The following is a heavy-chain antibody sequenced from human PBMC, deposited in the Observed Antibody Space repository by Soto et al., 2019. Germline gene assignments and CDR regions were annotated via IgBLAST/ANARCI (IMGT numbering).Heavy chain of an antibody. V-gene: IGHV3-15*01. Sequence: GGSLRLPCAASGFTFSNAWMSWVRQAPGKGLEWVGRIKSKTDGGTTDYAAPVKGRFTISRDDSKNTLYLQMNSLKTEDTAVYYCTTEPASALYYYYYGMDVWGQGTTVTVSS. CDR3: TTEPASALYYYYYGMDV. J-gene: IGHJ6*02. CDR2: IKSKTDGGTT. CDR1: GFTFSNAW.